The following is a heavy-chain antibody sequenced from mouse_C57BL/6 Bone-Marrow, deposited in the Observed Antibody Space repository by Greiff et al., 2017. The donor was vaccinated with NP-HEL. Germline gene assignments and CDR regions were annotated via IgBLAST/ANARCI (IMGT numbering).Heavy chain of an antibody. Sequence: EVQVVESGGGLVQSGRSLRLSCATSGFTFSDFYMEWVRQAPGKGLEWIAASRNKANDYTTEYSASVKGRFIVSRDTSQSILYLQMNALRAEDTAIYYCAREPYYGSSYNWYFDVWGTGTTVTVSS. D-gene: IGHD1-1*01. J-gene: IGHJ1*03. CDR2: SRNKANDYTT. CDR1: GFTFSDFY. V-gene: IGHV7-1*01. CDR3: AREPYYGSSYNWYFDV.